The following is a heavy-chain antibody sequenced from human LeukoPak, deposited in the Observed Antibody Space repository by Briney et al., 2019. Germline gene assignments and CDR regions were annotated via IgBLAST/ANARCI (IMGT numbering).Heavy chain of an antibody. CDR3: ASVGATTGAFDI. Sequence: KPSETLSLTCTVSGGSISSYYRSWIRQPPGKGLEWIGYIYYSGSTNYNPSLKSRVTISVDTSKNQFSLKLSSVTAADTAVYYCASVGATTGAFDIWGQGTMVTVSS. V-gene: IGHV4-59*01. CDR2: IYYSGST. CDR1: GGSISSYY. D-gene: IGHD1-26*01. J-gene: IGHJ3*02.